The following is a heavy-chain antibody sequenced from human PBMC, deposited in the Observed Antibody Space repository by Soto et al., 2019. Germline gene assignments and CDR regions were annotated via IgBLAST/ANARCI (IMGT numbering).Heavy chain of an antibody. Sequence: GGSLRLSCAASGFTFSSYGMHWVRQAPGKGLEWVAVISYDGSNKYYADSVKGRFTISRDNSKNTLYLQMNSLRAEDTAVYYCAKPPEAMVRAPSCFDPGGQGTLVTVSS. J-gene: IGHJ5*02. D-gene: IGHD3-10*01. CDR2: ISYDGSNK. CDR3: AKPPEAMVRAPSCFDP. CDR1: GFTFSSYG. V-gene: IGHV3-30*18.